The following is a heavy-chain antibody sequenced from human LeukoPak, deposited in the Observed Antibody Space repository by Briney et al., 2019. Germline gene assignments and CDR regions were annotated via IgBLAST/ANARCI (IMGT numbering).Heavy chain of an antibody. V-gene: IGHV3-15*01. Sequence: GGSLRLSCAASGFTFSNAWMSWVRQAPGKGLEWVGRIKSKADGGTTDYAAPVKGRFTISRDDSKNTLYLQVNSLKTEDTAVYYCTTDVGSSGMDVWGKGTTVTVSS. CDR1: GFTFSNAW. CDR2: IKSKADGGTT. CDR3: TTDVGSSGMDV. J-gene: IGHJ6*04. D-gene: IGHD2-15*01.